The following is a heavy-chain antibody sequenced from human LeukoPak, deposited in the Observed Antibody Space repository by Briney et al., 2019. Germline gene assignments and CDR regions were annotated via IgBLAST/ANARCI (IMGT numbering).Heavy chain of an antibody. D-gene: IGHD3-9*01. CDR2: IYYSGST. J-gene: IGHJ4*02. CDR1: GGSISSYY. Sequence: SETLSLTCTVSGGSISSYYWSWIRQPPGKGLEWIGYIYYSGSTNYNPSLKSRVTISVDTSKNQFSLKLSSVTAADTAVYYCARGGRYFDWLPQYFDYWGQGTLVTVSS. CDR3: ARGGRYFDWLPQYFDY. V-gene: IGHV4-59*01.